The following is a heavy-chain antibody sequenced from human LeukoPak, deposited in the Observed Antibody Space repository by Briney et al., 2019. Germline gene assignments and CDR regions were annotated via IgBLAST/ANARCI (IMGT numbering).Heavy chain of an antibody. CDR2: ISYDGSNK. D-gene: IGHD3-16*01. CDR3: AKTTPGDGYYYYYMDV. CDR1: GFTFSSYA. V-gene: IGHV3-30*18. Sequence: GGSLRLSCAASGFTFSSYAMHWVRQAPGKGLEWVAVISYDGSNKYYADSVKGRFTISRDNSKNTLYLQMNSLRAEDTAVYYCAKTTPGDGYYYYYMDVWGKGTTVTVSS. J-gene: IGHJ6*03.